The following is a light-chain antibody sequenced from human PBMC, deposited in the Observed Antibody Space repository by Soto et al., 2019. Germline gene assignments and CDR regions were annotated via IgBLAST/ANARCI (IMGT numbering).Light chain of an antibody. CDR3: SSYAGTNNLL. Sequence: QSVLAQHPSASGSPGQSVTISCTGTSSDVGGYDYVSWYQQHPGEAPKLMIYEVSKRPSGVPDRFSGSKSGNTASLTVSGLQAEDEADYYCSSYAGTNNLLFGGGTKVTVL. V-gene: IGLV2-8*01. CDR1: SSDVGGYDY. CDR2: EVS. J-gene: IGLJ2*01.